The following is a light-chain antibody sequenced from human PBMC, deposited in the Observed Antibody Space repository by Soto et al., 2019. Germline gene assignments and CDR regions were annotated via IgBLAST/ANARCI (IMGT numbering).Light chain of an antibody. CDR2: SNN. V-gene: IGLV1-44*01. Sequence: QSVVTQPPSASGTPGQRVTISCSGSSSNIGSNTVNWYQQLPGTAPKLLIYSNNQRPSGVPDRFSGSKSGTSASLAISGLKSEDEADYSCAAGDNGLNGYCVCGTGTKVTVL. J-gene: IGLJ1*01. CDR3: AAGDNGLNGYCV. CDR1: SSNIGSNT.